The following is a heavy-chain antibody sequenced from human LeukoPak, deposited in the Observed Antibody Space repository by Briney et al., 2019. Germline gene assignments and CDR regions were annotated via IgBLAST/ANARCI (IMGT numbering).Heavy chain of an antibody. CDR3: ARGHYDILTGYYTAYFDY. CDR2: ISGSGGST. J-gene: IGHJ4*02. CDR1: GFTLSSYS. Sequence: GGSLRLSCAASGFTLSSYSMNWVRQAPGKGLEWVSAISGSGGSTYYADSVKGRFTISRDNSKNTLYLQMNSLRAEDTAVYYCARGHYDILTGYYTAYFDYWGQGTLVTVSS. D-gene: IGHD3-9*01. V-gene: IGHV3-23*01.